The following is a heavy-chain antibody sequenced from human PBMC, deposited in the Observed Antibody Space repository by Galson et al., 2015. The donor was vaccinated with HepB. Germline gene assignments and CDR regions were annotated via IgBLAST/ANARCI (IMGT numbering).Heavy chain of an antibody. CDR1: GFTFSSYG. V-gene: IGHV3-30*03. J-gene: IGHJ6*02. CDR3: ARDRAPGYCSSTSCYTYYYYGMDV. CDR2: ISYDGSNK. Sequence: SLRLSCAASGFTFSSYGMHWVRQAPGKGLEWVAVISYDGSNKYYADSVKGRFTISRDNSKNTLYLQMNSLRAEDTAVYYCARDRAPGYCSSTSCYTYYYYGMDVWGQGTTVTVSS. D-gene: IGHD2-2*01.